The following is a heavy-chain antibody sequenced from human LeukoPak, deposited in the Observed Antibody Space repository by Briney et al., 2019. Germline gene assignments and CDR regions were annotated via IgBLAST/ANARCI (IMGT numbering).Heavy chain of an antibody. J-gene: IGHJ3*02. Sequence: GGSLRLSCAASGFTFSSYSMNWVRQAPGKGLEWVSSISSSSYIYYADSVKGRFTISRGNAKNSLYLQMNSLRAEDTAVYYCARDLVAANAFDIWGQGTMVTVSS. CDR1: GFTFSSYS. CDR2: ISSSSYI. V-gene: IGHV3-21*01. CDR3: ARDLVAANAFDI. D-gene: IGHD2-15*01.